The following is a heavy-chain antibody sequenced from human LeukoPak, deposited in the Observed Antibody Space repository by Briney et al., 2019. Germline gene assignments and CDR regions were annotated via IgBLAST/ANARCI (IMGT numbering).Heavy chain of an antibody. CDR2: ISYDGSNK. D-gene: IGHD3-10*01. J-gene: IGHJ5*02. CDR3: ARDPYYYGSGSPFDP. CDR1: GFTFSSYA. Sequence: GGSLRLSCAASGFTFSSYAMHWVRQAPGKGLEWVAVISYDGSNKYYADSVKGRFTISRDNSKNTLYLQMNSLRAEDTAVYYCARDPYYYGSGSPFDPWGQGTLVTVSS. V-gene: IGHV3-30-3*01.